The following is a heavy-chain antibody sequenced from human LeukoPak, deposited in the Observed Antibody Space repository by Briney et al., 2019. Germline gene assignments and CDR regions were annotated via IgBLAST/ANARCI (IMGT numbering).Heavy chain of an antibody. V-gene: IGHV4-59*01. Sequence: SETLSLTCTVSGGSISNYYWSWIRQPPGKGREWIGNIHYSGSTNYNPSLKSRVTISVDTSKNQFSLKLSSVTATDTAVYYCARDAPELRNAFDIWGQGTMVTVSS. CDR3: ARDAPELRNAFDI. CDR2: IHYSGST. D-gene: IGHD1-7*01. CDR1: GGSISNYY. J-gene: IGHJ3*02.